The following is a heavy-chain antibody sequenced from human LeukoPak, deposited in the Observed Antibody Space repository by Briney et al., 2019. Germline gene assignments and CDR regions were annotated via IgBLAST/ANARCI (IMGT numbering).Heavy chain of an antibody. CDR1: GGTFSSYA. CDR3: ARAPVLRYFDWSFNWFDP. V-gene: IGHV1-69*13. Sequence: GASVKVSCKASGGTFSSYAISWVRQAPGQGLEWMGGIIPIFGTANYAQKFQGRVTITADESTSTAYMELSSLRSEDTAVYYCARAPVLRYFDWSFNWFDPWGQGTLVTVSS. CDR2: IIPIFGTA. J-gene: IGHJ5*02. D-gene: IGHD3-9*01.